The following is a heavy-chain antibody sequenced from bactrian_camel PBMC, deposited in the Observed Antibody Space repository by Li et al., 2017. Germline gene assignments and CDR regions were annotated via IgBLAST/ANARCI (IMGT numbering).Heavy chain of an antibody. D-gene: IGHD5*01. V-gene: IGHV3S10*01. CDR3: ATDTPYGLAIEYNY. J-gene: IGHJ4*01. Sequence: VQLVESGGGLVQPGGSLRLSCAASQFTFSDYHMSWVRQAPGKGLEWVSSIRDGTSGYAASVKGRFTGSTDNDKNTVYLQMNNLKPEDTAVYYCATDTPYGLAIEYNYWGQGTQVTVS. CDR2: IRDGTS. CDR1: QFTFSDYH.